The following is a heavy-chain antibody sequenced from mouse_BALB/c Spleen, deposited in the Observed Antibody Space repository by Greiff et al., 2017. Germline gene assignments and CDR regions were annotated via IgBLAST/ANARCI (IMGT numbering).Heavy chain of an antibody. D-gene: IGHD1-1*01. CDR1: GYTFTSYW. J-gene: IGHJ2*01. CDR2: IYPGRGIT. CDR3: SIGENYSSSPTFDY. V-gene: IGHV1-55*01. Sequence: VQLQQPGAELVKPGASVKMSCKASGYTFTSYWINWVQQRPGQGLEWIGDIYPGRGITNYTEKFKSKATLTLDTSSSTAYMQLSSLTSEDSAVYYCSIGENYSSSPTFDYWGEGTMLTVSA.